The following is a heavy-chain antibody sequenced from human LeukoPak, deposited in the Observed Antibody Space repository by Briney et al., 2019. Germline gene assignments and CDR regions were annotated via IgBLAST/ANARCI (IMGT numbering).Heavy chain of an antibody. V-gene: IGHV4-59*01. D-gene: IGHD3-9*01. CDR3: ARAPFRVLRYFDWSRVADWFDP. Sequence: SETLSLTCTVSGGSISSYYWSWIRQPPGKGMEWIGYIYYSGSTNYNPSLKSRVTISVDTSKNQFSLKLSSVTAADTAVYYCARAPFRVLRYFDWSRVADWFDPWGQGTLVTVSS. CDR1: GGSISSYY. CDR2: IYYSGST. J-gene: IGHJ5*02.